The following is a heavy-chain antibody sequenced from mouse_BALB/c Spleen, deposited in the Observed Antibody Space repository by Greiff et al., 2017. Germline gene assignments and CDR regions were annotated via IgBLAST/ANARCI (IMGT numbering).Heavy chain of an antibody. Sequence: VQLQQSGPELVRPGVSVKISCKGSGYTFTDYAMHWVKQSHAKSLEWIGVISTYYGNTNYNQKFKGKATMTVDKSSSTAYMELARLTSEDSAIYYCARGRDDYDGRDAMDYWGQGTSVTVSS. CDR1: GYTFTDYA. CDR3: ARGRDDYDGRDAMDY. D-gene: IGHD2-4*01. CDR2: ISTYYGNT. J-gene: IGHJ4*01. V-gene: IGHV1-67*01.